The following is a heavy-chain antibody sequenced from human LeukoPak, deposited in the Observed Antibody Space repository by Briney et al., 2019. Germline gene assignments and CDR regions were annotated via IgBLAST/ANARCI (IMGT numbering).Heavy chain of an antibody. J-gene: IGHJ4*02. D-gene: IGHD3-10*01. CDR3: ARGFGQYGTNFDY. Sequence: GGSLRLSCTASGFTVSSNHMSWVRQAPGKGLEWVSIIYSGGNTYYADSVKGRFTISRDNSKNTLYLQMNSLRAEDTAVYYCARGFGQYGTNFDYWGQGTLVSVSS. CDR2: IYSGGNT. V-gene: IGHV3-66*01. CDR1: GFTVSSNH.